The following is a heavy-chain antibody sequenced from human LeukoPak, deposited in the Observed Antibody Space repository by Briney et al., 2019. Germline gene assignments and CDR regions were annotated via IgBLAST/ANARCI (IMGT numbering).Heavy chain of an antibody. CDR2: ISGSGGST. V-gene: IGHV3-23*01. J-gene: IGHJ6*03. Sequence: GGSLRLSCAASGFTFSSYAMSWVRQAPGKGLEWVSAISGSGGSTYYADSVKGRFTISRDNSKNTLYLQMNSLRAEDTAVYYCAKGGAVPYYYYYMDVWGKGITVTVSS. CDR1: GFTFSSYA. D-gene: IGHD1-1*01. CDR3: AKGGAVPYYYYYMDV.